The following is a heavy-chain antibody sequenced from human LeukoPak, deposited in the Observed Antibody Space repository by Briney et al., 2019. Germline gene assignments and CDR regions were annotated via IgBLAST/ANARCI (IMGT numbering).Heavy chain of an antibody. Sequence: GGSLRLSCAASGFTFSSYSMNWVRQAPGKGLEWVSAISGSGGSTYYADSVKGRFTISRDNSKNTLYLQMNSLRAEDTAVYYCAKLSSGWEFDYWGQGTLVTVSS. CDR2: ISGSGGST. CDR3: AKLSSGWEFDY. D-gene: IGHD6-19*01. CDR1: GFTFSSYS. V-gene: IGHV3-23*01. J-gene: IGHJ4*02.